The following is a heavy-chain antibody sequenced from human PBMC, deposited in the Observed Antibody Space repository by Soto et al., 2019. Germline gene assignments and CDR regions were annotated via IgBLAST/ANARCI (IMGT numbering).Heavy chain of an antibody. CDR3: ARSMTTVVTLDY. CDR1: GGSICSSGCY. J-gene: IGHJ4*02. Sequence: WTVCGGSICSSGCYWGWIRQPPGKGLEWIGSIYYSGSTYYNPSLKSRVTISVDTSKNQFSLKLSSVTAADTAVYYCARSMTTVVTLDYWGQGTLVTVSS. CDR2: IYYSGST. V-gene: IGHV4-39*01. D-gene: IGHD4-17*01.